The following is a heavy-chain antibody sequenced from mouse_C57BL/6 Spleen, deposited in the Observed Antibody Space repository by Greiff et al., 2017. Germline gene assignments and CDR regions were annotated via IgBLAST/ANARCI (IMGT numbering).Heavy chain of an antibody. CDR1: GYTFTSYW. CDR3: ARYYYGSRVYAMDY. D-gene: IGHD1-1*01. J-gene: IGHJ4*01. Sequence: VQLQQPGAELVRPGSSVKLSCKASGYTFTSYWMHWVKQRPIQGLEWIGNIDPADSETHYNQKFKGKATLTVDKSSSTAYMQLSSLTSEDSAVYCCARYYYGSRVYAMDYWGQGTSVTVSS. V-gene: IGHV1-52*01. CDR2: IDPADSET.